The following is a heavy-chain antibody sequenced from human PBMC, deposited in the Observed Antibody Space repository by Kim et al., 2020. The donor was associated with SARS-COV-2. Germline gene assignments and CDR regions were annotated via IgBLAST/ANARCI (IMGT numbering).Heavy chain of an antibody. J-gene: IGHJ4*02. Sequence: YAAPVKGRFTISRDDSKNTLYLQMNSLKTEDTAVYYCTTDSGSYWAFWLGWGQGTLVTVSS. CDR3: TTDSGSYWAFWLG. V-gene: IGHV3-15*01. D-gene: IGHD1-26*01.